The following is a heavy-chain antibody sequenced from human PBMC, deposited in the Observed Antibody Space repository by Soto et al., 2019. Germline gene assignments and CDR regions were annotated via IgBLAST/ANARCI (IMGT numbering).Heavy chain of an antibody. Sequence: VGSLRLSCAASGFTFSSYAMGWVRQTPGKGLEWVSAISARGDSTYYADSVKGRFTLSRDNSRNTLYLQMNSLRAEDTAVYSCAKVYSSGSYFPDYWGQGTLVTVSS. D-gene: IGHD3-22*01. V-gene: IGHV3-23*01. CDR3: AKVYSSGSYFPDY. J-gene: IGHJ4*02. CDR1: GFTFSSYA. CDR2: ISARGDST.